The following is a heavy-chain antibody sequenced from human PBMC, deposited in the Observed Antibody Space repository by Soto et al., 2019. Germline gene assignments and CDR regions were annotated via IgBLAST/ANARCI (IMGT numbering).Heavy chain of an antibody. CDR2: VFPGGPT. CDR3: ARTLSGFTYGSRQFYFDY. V-gene: IGHV4-4*07. D-gene: IGHD3-10*01. Sequence: QVQLQESGPGLVKPSETLSLICTVSGDPITSYFWTWLRQPAGKGLEWIGHVFPGGPTSHNSSLKSRVSMSIDTSKNQFPLNLTSVTAADTAVYYCARTLSGFTYGSRQFYFDYWGQGTLVTVSS. J-gene: IGHJ4*02. CDR1: GDPITSYF.